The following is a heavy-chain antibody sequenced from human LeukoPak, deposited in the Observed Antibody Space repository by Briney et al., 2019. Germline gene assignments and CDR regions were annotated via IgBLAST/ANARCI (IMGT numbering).Heavy chain of an antibody. D-gene: IGHD1-26*01. CDR3: VADSGNRSGGDL. J-gene: IGHJ5*02. Sequence: GGSLRLSCAASGFTFSSYWMHWVRQAPGKGLVWVSRIDSDGSSTTYADSVKGRFTISRDNAKNTVYLQMNSLRPEDTALYYCVADSGNRSGGDLWGQGTLVTVSS. CDR1: GFTFSSYW. CDR2: IDSDGSST. V-gene: IGHV3-74*01.